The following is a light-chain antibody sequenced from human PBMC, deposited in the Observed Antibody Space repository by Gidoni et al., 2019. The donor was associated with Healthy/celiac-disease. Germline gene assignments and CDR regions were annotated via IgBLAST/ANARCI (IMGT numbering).Light chain of an antibody. Sequence: EIVLTQSPATLSLSPGERATLSCRASQSVSSYLAWYQQKPGQAPRLLIYNASNRATGIPARFSGSSSGTDFTLTIRSLEPEDFSVYYCQQRSNWPPFTFGPGTKVDIK. CDR1: QSVSSY. CDR2: NAS. CDR3: QQRSNWPPFT. V-gene: IGKV3-11*01. J-gene: IGKJ3*01.